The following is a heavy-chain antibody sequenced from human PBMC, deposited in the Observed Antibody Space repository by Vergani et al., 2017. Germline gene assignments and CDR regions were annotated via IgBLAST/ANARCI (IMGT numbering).Heavy chain of an antibody. CDR3: ARGILYSALADY. J-gene: IGHJ4*02. V-gene: IGHV3-9*01. D-gene: IGHD3-3*02. CDR2: ISWNSGSI. Sequence: EVQLVESGGGLVQPGRSLRLSCAASGFTFDDYAMHWVRQAPGKGLEWVSGISWNSGSIGYADSVKGRFTISRDNAKNSLYLQMNSLRAEDTAVYYCARGILYSALADYWGQGTLVTVSS. CDR1: GFTFDDYA.